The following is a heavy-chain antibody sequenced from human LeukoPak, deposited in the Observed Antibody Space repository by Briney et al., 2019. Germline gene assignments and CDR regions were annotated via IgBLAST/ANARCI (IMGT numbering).Heavy chain of an antibody. V-gene: IGHV4-34*01. J-gene: IGHJ4*02. D-gene: IGHD3-3*01. CDR3: ARDFRGGYDFWSGYYTPYYFDY. CDR1: GGSFSGYY. Sequence: SETLSLTCAVYGGSFSGYYWGWIRQPPGKGLEWIGSMYYSGSTYYNPSLKSRVTISVDTSKNHFSLKLSSVTAADTAVYYCARDFRGGYDFWSGYYTPYYFDYWGQGTLVTVSS. CDR2: MYYSGST.